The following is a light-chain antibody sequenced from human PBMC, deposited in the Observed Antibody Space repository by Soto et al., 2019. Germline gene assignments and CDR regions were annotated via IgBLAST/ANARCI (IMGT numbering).Light chain of an antibody. Sequence: QSALAQPPSASGSPGQSVTISCTGTSSDVGAYDYVSWYQQHPGKAPKLVISEVTERPSGVPERFSGAKSGNTASLTVSGLQAEDEADYYCASYAGNNNFVLFVGGTKLTVL. CDR3: ASYAGNNNFVL. CDR1: SSDVGAYDY. CDR2: EVT. V-gene: IGLV2-8*01. J-gene: IGLJ2*01.